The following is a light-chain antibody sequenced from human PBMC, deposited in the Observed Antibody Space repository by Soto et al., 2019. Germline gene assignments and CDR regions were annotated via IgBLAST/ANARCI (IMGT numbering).Light chain of an antibody. CDR2: EVS. CDR3: ISYASTNTYV. Sequence: QSVLTQPASVSGSPGHSITISCTGTSSDVGGYNYVSWYQQYTGKAPKLMIYEVSNRPSGVSNRFSGSKSGNTASLTISGLQSEDEADYYCISYASTNTYVFGTGTKLTVL. V-gene: IGLV2-14*01. J-gene: IGLJ1*01. CDR1: SSDVGGYNY.